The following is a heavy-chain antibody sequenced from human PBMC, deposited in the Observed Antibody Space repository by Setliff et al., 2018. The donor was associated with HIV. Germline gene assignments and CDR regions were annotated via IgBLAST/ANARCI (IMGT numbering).Heavy chain of an antibody. CDR1: GGSISGYF. D-gene: IGHD5-18*01. J-gene: IGHJ4*02. CDR3: ARDGQRVGYGSDFDY. Sequence: SETLSLTCTVSGGSISGYFWSWIRQPPGKRLEWIGYIYSSGNTDYNPSLKTRATISLGTSRKQFSLRLSSVTATDTAVYYCARDGQRVGYGSDFDYWGQGTLVTVSS. V-gene: IGHV4-4*09. CDR2: IYSSGNT.